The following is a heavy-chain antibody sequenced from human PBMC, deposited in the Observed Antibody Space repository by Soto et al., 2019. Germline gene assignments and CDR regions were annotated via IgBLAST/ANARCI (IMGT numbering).Heavy chain of an antibody. CDR1: GYTSTSYA. D-gene: IGHD3-10*01. Sequence: ASVKVSCKASGYTSTSYAMHWVRQAPGQRLEWMGWINAGNGNTKYSQKFQGRVTITRDTSASTAYMELSSLRSEDTAVYYCASITMVRDYYYYGMDVWGQGTTVTVSS. J-gene: IGHJ6*02. CDR2: INAGNGNT. V-gene: IGHV1-3*01. CDR3: ASITMVRDYYYYGMDV.